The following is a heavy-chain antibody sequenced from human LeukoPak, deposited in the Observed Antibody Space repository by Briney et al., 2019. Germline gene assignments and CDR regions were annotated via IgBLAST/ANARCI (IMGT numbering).Heavy chain of an antibody. CDR1: GFTFSSYN. J-gene: IGHJ4*02. CDR2: ISISSSYI. D-gene: IGHD1-26*01. CDR3: ARVGDSGSCFDY. Sequence: PGGSLRLSCAASGFTFSSYNMNWVRQAPGKGLEWVSSISISSSYIYYADSVKGRFTISRDNAKNSLYLQMNSLRAEDTAVYYCARVGDSGSCFDYWGQGTLVTVSS. V-gene: IGHV3-21*01.